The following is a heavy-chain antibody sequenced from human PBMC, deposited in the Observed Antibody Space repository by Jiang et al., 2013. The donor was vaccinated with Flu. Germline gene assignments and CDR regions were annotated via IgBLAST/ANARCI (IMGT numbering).Heavy chain of an antibody. CDR2: IKQDGSEK. J-gene: IGHJ4*02. V-gene: IGHV3-7*03. Sequence: PGKGLEWVADIKQDGSEKRYVDSVRGRFTISRDNAKNSLHLQMNSLRAEDTAVYYCAKQKDTSGWYYFDYWGQGTLVTVSS. D-gene: IGHD6-19*01. CDR3: AKQKDTSGWYYFDY.